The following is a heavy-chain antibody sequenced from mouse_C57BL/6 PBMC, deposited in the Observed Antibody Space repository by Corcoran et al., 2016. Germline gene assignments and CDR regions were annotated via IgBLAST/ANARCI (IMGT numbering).Heavy chain of an antibody. CDR3: ARDDIYYDYDGWFAY. D-gene: IGHD2-4*01. CDR2: ISYDGSN. J-gene: IGHJ3*01. V-gene: IGHV3-6*01. CDR1: GYSITSGYY. Sequence: DVQLQESGPGLVKPSQSLSLTCSVTGYSITSGYYWNWIRQFPGNKLEWMGYISYDGSNNYNPSLKNRISITRDTSKNQFFLKLNSVTTEDTATYYCARDDIYYDYDGWFAYWGQGTLVTVSA.